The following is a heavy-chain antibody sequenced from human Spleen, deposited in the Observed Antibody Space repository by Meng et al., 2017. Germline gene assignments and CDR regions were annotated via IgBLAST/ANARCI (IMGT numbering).Heavy chain of an antibody. CDR3: ARGPTTMAHDFDY. CDR1: GGSFSEYY. D-gene: IGHD4-11*01. V-gene: IGHV4-34*01. J-gene: IGHJ4*02. CDR2: INHSGST. Sequence: QVQITQWGAGLLKPSETLSLTCVVSGGSFSEYYWCWIRQPPGKGLEWIGEINHSGSTNYNPSLESRATISVDTSQNNLSLKLSSVTAADSAVYYCARGPTTMAHDFDYWGQGTLVTVSS.